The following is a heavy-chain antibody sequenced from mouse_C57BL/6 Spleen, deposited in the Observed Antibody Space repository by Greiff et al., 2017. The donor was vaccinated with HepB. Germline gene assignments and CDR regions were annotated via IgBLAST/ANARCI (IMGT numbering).Heavy chain of an antibody. J-gene: IGHJ1*03. Sequence: VQLQQPGAELVKPGASVKVSCKASGYTFTSYWMHWVKQRPGQGLEWIGRIHPSDSDTNYNQKFKSKATLTVDKSSSTAYMQLSSLTSEDSAVYYCAMDYYGSNWYFDVWGTGTTVTVSS. CDR1: GYTFTSYW. CDR3: AMDYYGSNWYFDV. D-gene: IGHD1-1*01. V-gene: IGHV1-74*01. CDR2: IHPSDSDT.